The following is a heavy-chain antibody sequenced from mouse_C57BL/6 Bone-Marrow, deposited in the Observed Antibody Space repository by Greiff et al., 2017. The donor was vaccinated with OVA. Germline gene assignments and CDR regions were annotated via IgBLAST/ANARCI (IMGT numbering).Heavy chain of an antibody. CDR3: ARGFAY. Sequence: VKLMESGPELVKPGASVKISCKASGYAFSSSWMNWVKQRPGKGLEWIGRIYPGDGDTNYNGKFKGKATLTADKSSSTAYMQLSSLTSEDSSVYVCARGFAYWGQRTLVTVSA. V-gene: IGHV1-82*01. CDR2: IYPGDGDT. CDR1: GYAFSSSW. J-gene: IGHJ3*01.